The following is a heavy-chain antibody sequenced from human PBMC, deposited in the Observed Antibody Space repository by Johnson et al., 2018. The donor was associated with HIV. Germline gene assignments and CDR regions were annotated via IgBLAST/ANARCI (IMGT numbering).Heavy chain of an antibody. D-gene: IGHD5-24*01. CDR2: IYSGGST. Sequence: VQLVESGGGLVKPGGSLRLSCAASGFTFSSYSMNCVRQASGNGLEWVSIIYSGGSTYYADSVRGRFTISRDNAKNSLYLQMNSLRVEDTAVYYCARDGPGDGNAMGGSGAFDIWGQGTMVTVSS. V-gene: IGHV3-66*01. CDR1: GFTFSSYS. J-gene: IGHJ3*02. CDR3: ARDGPGDGNAMGGSGAFDI.